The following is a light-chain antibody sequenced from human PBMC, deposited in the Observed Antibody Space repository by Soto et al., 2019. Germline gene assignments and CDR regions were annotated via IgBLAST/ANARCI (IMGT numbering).Light chain of an antibody. CDR2: GAS. CDR3: QQYNSYRA. CDR1: QSVSSN. Sequence: EKALTQSPVTLSLSPGERATLSCRASQSVSSNLAWYQQRPGQAPRLLIYGASTRASGVPDRFSGSGSGTEFTLTISSLQPDDSATYYCQQYNSYRAFGQGTKVDIK. J-gene: IGKJ1*01. V-gene: IGKV3-15*01.